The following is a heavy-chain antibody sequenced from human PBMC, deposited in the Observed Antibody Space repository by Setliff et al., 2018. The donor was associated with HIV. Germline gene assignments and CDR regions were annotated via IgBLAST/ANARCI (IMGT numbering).Heavy chain of an antibody. CDR3: AREGKFRYYYYMDV. Sequence: ASVKVSCKASGYTFTSYAMHWVRQAPGQRLEWMGWINVGNGNTKYSQKFQGRVTITRDTSASTAYMELSSLRSEDTAVYYCAREGKFRYYYYMDVWGKGTTVTVSS. J-gene: IGHJ6*03. D-gene: IGHD3-10*01. CDR1: GYTFTSYA. CDR2: INVGNGNT. V-gene: IGHV1-3*01.